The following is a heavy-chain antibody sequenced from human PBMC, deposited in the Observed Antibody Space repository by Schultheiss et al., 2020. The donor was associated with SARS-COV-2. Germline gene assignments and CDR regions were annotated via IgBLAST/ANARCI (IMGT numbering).Heavy chain of an antibody. V-gene: IGHV4-30-4*01. CDR2: IYYSGST. Sequence: SETLSLTCTVSGGSISSGDYYWSWIRQPPGKGLEWIGYIYYSGSTYYNPSLKSRVTLSADRSKNQFSLKLTSVTAADTAVYYCARGRFIAVAGTGDYWGQGTLVTVSS. CDR3: ARGRFIAVAGTGDY. D-gene: IGHD6-19*01. CDR1: GGSISSGDYY. J-gene: IGHJ4*02.